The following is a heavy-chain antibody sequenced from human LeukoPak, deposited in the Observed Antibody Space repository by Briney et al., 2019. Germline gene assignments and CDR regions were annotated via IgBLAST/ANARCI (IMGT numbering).Heavy chain of an antibody. V-gene: IGHV3-15*01. CDR3: TSDLPGGYSNYFDD. Sequence: PGGSLRLSCAASGFIFTNAWMSWVRQAPGKGLEWVGRIKSRVSGGTTDYAAPVKGRFTISRDDSKNTLHLQMDSLRTEDTAVYYCTSDLPGGYSNYFDDWGQGTLVTVSS. CDR1: GFIFTNAW. D-gene: IGHD4-23*01. J-gene: IGHJ4*02. CDR2: IKSRVSGGTT.